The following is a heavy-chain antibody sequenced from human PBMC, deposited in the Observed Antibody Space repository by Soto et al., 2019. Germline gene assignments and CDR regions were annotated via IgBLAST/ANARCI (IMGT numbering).Heavy chain of an antibody. Sequence: PSETLSLTCAVYGGSFSGYYWSWIRQPPGKGLEWIGEINHSGSTNYNPSLKSRVTISVDNSKSTLYLQMNSLRTEDTAIYYCGRNDENGGFCDLGYWGQETLVTAS. CDR3: GRNDENGGFCDLGY. CDR1: GGSFSGYY. CDR2: INHSGST. D-gene: IGHD3-16*01. J-gene: IGHJ4*02. V-gene: IGHV4-34*01.